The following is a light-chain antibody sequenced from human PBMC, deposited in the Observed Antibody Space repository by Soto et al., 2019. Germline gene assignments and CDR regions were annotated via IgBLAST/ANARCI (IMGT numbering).Light chain of an antibody. Sequence: SLGKGVSVPGMASQSVISFLAWYQQKPGQDPRLLIYDASNKATGMTASFSGRGSGQAFSLTINSPESEDHAVYYCEQRSNCPLTFGGGTKVDI. CDR1: QSVISF. J-gene: IGKJ4*02. CDR2: DAS. CDR3: EQRSNCPLT. V-gene: IGKV3-11*01.